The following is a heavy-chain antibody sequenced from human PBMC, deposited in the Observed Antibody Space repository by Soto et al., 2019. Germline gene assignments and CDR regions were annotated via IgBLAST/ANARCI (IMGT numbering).Heavy chain of an antibody. V-gene: IGHV3-30*18. D-gene: IGHD1-1*01. Sequence: GGSLRLSCAASGFTFSSYGMHWVRQAPGKGLEWVAVISYDGSNKYYADSVKGRFTISGDNSKNTLYLQMNSLRAEDTAVYYCAKDQLEWFVQYYYYYMDVWGKGTTVTVSS. CDR3: AKDQLEWFVQYYYYYMDV. J-gene: IGHJ6*03. CDR1: GFTFSSYG. CDR2: ISYDGSNK.